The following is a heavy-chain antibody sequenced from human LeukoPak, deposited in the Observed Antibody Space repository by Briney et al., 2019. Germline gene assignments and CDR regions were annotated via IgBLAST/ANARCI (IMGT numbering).Heavy chain of an antibody. Sequence: PSETLSLTCTVSGGSISSYYWSWIRQPPGKGLEWTGYIFYSGTTNYNPSLKSRVTISVDTSKNQFSLKLSSVTAADTAVYYCARRGYSSGWYYFDYWGQGTLVTVSS. CDR2: IFYSGTT. J-gene: IGHJ4*02. V-gene: IGHV4-59*08. CDR3: ARRGYSSGWYYFDY. CDR1: GGSISSYY. D-gene: IGHD6-19*01.